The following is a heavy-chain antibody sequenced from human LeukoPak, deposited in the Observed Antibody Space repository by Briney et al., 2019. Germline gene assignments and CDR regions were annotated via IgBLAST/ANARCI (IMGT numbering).Heavy chain of an antibody. CDR3: ARDPGSGSYYFDY. J-gene: IGHJ4*02. CDR1: GFTFSNYA. CDR2: ISSSSSTI. D-gene: IGHD3-10*01. Sequence: GGSLRLSCAASGFTFSNYAMSWVRQAPGKGLEWVSYISSSSSTIYYADSVKGRFTISRDNAKNSLYLQMNSLRAEDTAVYYCARDPGSGSYYFDYWGQGTLVTVSS. V-gene: IGHV3-48*04.